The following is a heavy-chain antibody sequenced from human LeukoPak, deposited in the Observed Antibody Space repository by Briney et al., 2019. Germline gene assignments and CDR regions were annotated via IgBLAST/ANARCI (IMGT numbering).Heavy chain of an antibody. CDR2: IYYSGST. Sequence: SETLSLTCTVSGGSISSSSYYWGWIRQPPGKGLEWIGSIYYSGSTYYNPSLKSRVTISVDTSKNQFSLKLSSVTAADTAVYYCVPIVVVDSNWFDPWGQGTLVTVSS. CDR3: VPIVVVDSNWFDP. D-gene: IGHD3-22*01. V-gene: IGHV4-39*01. J-gene: IGHJ5*02. CDR1: GGSISSSSYY.